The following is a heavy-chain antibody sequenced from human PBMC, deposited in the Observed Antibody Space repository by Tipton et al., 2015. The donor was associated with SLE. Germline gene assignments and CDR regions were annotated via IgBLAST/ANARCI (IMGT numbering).Heavy chain of an antibody. CDR3: ARTYYLNWFDP. Sequence: TLSLTCAVSGYSISSGYYWGWIRQPPGKGLEWIGSIYHSGSTYYNPSLKSRVTISVDTSKNQFSLKLSSVTAADTAVYYCARTYYLNWFDPWGQGTLVTVSS. D-gene: IGHD3-10*01. V-gene: IGHV4-38-2*01. CDR1: GYSISSGYY. J-gene: IGHJ5*02. CDR2: IYHSGST.